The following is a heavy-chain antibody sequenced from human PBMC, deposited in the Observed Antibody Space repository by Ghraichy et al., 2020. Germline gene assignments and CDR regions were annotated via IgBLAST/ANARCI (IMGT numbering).Heavy chain of an antibody. Sequence: GGSLRLSCAASGFTFSSYWMSWVRQAPGKGLEWVANIKQDGSEKYYVDSVKGRFTISRDNAKNSLYLQMNSLRAEDTAVYYCARLVGEYYDILTGYHYYFDYWGQGTLVTVSS. CDR3: ARLVGEYYDILTGYHYYFDY. CDR2: IKQDGSEK. J-gene: IGHJ4*02. D-gene: IGHD3-9*01. V-gene: IGHV3-7*03. CDR1: GFTFSSYW.